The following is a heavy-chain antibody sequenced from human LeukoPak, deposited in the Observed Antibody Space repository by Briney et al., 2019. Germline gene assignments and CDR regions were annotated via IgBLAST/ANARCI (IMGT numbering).Heavy chain of an antibody. Sequence: SETLSLTCTVSGGSISSYYWSWIRQPPGKGLEWIGYIYYSGSTNYNSSLKSRVAISVDTSKNQFSLKLSSVTAADTAVYYCARLGSPYYYFDYWGQGTLVTVSS. J-gene: IGHJ4*02. CDR3: ARLGSPYYYFDY. V-gene: IGHV4-59*08. CDR1: GGSISSYY. CDR2: IYYSGST. D-gene: IGHD1-26*01.